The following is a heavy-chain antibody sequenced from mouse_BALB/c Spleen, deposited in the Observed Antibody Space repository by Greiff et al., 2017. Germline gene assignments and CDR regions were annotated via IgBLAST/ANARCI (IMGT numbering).Heavy chain of an antibody. CDR2: ISSGGSYT. Sequence: EVKLMESGGGLVKPGGSLKLSCAASGFTFSSYAMSWVRQTPEKRLEWVATISSGGSYTYYPDSVKGRFTISRDNAKNTLYLQMSSLRSEDTAMYYCARHGDSSGPWFAYWGQGTLVTVSA. D-gene: IGHD3-2*01. CDR1: GFTFSSYA. J-gene: IGHJ3*01. CDR3: ARHGDSSGPWFAY. V-gene: IGHV5-9-3*01.